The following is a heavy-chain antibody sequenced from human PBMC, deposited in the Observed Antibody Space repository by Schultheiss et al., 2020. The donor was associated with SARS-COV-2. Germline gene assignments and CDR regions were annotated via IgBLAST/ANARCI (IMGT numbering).Heavy chain of an antibody. V-gene: IGHV4-61*08. CDR2: IYYSGST. CDR1: GGSISSGGYY. CDR3: ARGSGTTTSEVWFDP. Sequence: GSLRLSCTVSGGSISSGGYYWSWIRQHPGKGPEWIGYIYYSGSTKYNPSLKSRVTISVDTSKNQFSLKLSSVTAADTAVYYCARGSGTTTSEVWFDPWGQGTLVTVSS. D-gene: IGHD1-7*01. J-gene: IGHJ5*02.